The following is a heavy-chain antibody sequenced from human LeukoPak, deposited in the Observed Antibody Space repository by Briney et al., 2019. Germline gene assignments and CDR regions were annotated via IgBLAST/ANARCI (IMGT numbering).Heavy chain of an antibody. J-gene: IGHJ6*02. D-gene: IGHD3-10*01. CDR3: ARDLLSGSGSYYTEPFLYYYYGMDV. CDR1: GFTFSSYG. V-gene: IGHV3-33*01. Sequence: TGGSLRLSCAASGFTFSSYGMHWVRQAPGKGLEWVAVIWYDGSNKYYADSVKGRFTISRDNSKNTLYLQMNSLRAEDTAVYYCARDLLSGSGSYYTEPFLYYYYGMDVWGQGTTVTVSS. CDR2: IWYDGSNK.